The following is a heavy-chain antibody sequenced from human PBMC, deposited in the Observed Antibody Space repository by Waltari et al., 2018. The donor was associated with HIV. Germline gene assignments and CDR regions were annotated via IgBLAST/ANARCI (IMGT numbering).Heavy chain of an antibody. CDR2: IEPGDSET. CDR3: ARHHREVVAAPWEWQY. V-gene: IGHV5-51*07. D-gene: IGHD1-26*01. CDR1: GYTFSLYW. Sequence: EVQLVHSGAEVKKPGESLKISCTGSGYTFSLYWIGWVHQMPGKGLEWMGFIEPGDSETRYSPAFQGPVTISADKSIRTVYLQWSSLKASDTATYFCARHHREVVAAPWEWQYWGQGTLVTVSP. J-gene: IGHJ4*02.